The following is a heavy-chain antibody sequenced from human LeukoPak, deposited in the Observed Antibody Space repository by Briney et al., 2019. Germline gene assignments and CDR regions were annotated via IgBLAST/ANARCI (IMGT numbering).Heavy chain of an antibody. D-gene: IGHD6-13*01. CDR1: GGSISSGGYY. Sequence: SQTLSLTCTVSGGSISSGGYYWSWIRQHPGKGLEWIGYIYYSGSTYYNPSLKSRVTILVDTSKNQFSLKLSSVTAADTAVYYCARDRYLSIAAAGNDHRYYYYGMDVWGKGTAVTVSS. CDR3: ARDRYLSIAAAGNDHRYYYYGMDV. CDR2: IYYSGST. V-gene: IGHV4-31*03. J-gene: IGHJ6*04.